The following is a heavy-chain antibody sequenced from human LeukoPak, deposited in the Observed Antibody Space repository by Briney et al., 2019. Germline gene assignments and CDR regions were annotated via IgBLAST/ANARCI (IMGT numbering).Heavy chain of an antibody. V-gene: IGHV5-51*01. Sequence: GESLKISRKGSGYRLTSQWLGRVRQIPGKGLGWVGIIYPGDSDTRYSPSFQGQVTISADKSISTAYLQWSSLKASDTAMYYCARQGSSSWPSLYYYYYMDVWGKGTTVTVSS. CDR1: GYRLTSQW. CDR2: IYPGDSDT. J-gene: IGHJ6*03. D-gene: IGHD6-13*01. CDR3: ARQGSSSWPSLYYYYYMDV.